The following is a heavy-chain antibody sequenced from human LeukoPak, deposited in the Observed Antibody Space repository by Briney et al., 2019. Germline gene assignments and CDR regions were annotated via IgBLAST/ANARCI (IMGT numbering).Heavy chain of an antibody. Sequence: GGSLRLSCAASGFTFRTYAMHWVRQAPGKGLEWVAVISYDGSNKYYADSVKGRFTISRDNSKNTLYLQMNSLRAEDTAVYYCARDRRYDSYGLDYWGQGTLVTVSS. CDR2: ISYDGSNK. V-gene: IGHV3-30*04. CDR1: GFTFRTYA. D-gene: IGHD5-18*01. CDR3: ARDRRYDSYGLDY. J-gene: IGHJ4*02.